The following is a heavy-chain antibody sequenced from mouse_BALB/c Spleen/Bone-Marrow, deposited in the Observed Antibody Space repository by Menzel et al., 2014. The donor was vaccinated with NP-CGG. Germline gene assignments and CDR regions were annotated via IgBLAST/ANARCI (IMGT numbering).Heavy chain of an antibody. J-gene: IGHJ4*01. CDR3: ARDGNYVFYAMDY. V-gene: IGHV4-1*02. Sequence: EVKVVESGGGLVQPGGSLKLSCAASGFGFSRYWMSWVRQAPGKGLEWIGEINPDSSTINYTPSLKDKFIISRDNAKNTLYLQMSKVRSEDTALYYCARDGNYVFYAMDYWGQGTSVTVSS. CDR2: INPDSSTI. D-gene: IGHD2-1*01. CDR1: GFGFSRYW.